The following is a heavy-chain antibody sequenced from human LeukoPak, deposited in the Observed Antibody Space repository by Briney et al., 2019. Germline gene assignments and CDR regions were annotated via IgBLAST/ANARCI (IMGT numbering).Heavy chain of an antibody. Sequence: GGSRRLSCAASGFTFSSYGMHWVRQAPGKGLEWVSVIWSDGSSKHYAAAVKGRSTTSRDNSKNTLYLQMNSLRAEGTALYYCARGQPPSYYDMDVWGQGTTVTVSS. D-gene: IGHD6-13*01. CDR2: IWSDGSSK. CDR1: GFTFSSYG. CDR3: ARGQPPSYYDMDV. V-gene: IGHV3-33*01. J-gene: IGHJ6*01.